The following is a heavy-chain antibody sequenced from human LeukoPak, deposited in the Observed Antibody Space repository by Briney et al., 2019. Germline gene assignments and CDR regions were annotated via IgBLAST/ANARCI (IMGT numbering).Heavy chain of an antibody. Sequence: GGSLRLSCAASGFTFRDYYMSWVRQAPGEGLEWVSYISTSGSSIYYADSVKGRFTISRDNAKNSLYLQMNSLRAEDTAVYYCARYNSPRGGWYLGLGDYWGEGTLVTVSS. V-gene: IGHV3-11*01. D-gene: IGHD6-19*01. CDR1: GFTFRDYY. J-gene: IGHJ4*02. CDR2: ISTSGSSI. CDR3: ARYNSPRGGWYLGLGDY.